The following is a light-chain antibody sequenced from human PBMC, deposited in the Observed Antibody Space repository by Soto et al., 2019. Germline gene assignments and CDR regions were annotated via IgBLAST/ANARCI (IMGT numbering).Light chain of an antibody. J-gene: IGKJ1*01. CDR3: QQYYSTPLT. CDR2: WAS. CDR1: QSILYNSNNKNY. Sequence: DIVMTQSPDSLAVSLGERATINCKSSQSILYNSNNKNYLAWYQQRPGQPPELLIYWASTRESGVPDRFSGSGSGTDFTLTISSLQAEDVAVYYCQQYYSTPLTFGQGTKVEI. V-gene: IGKV4-1*01.